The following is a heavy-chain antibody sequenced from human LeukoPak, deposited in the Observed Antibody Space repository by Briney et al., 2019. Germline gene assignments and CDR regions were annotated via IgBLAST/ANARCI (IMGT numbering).Heavy chain of an antibody. CDR2: IYDSGSA. CDR1: GGSISSYY. CDR3: ARHRDYYDT. J-gene: IGHJ4*01. Sequence: PSETLSLTCIVSGGSISSYYWSWLRQPPGKGLEWIGYIYDSGSANYNPSLKSRVTISIDTSKNQFSLKLSSVTAADTAVYFCARHRDYYDTWGHGTLVTVSS. V-gene: IGHV4-59*01. D-gene: IGHD3-22*01.